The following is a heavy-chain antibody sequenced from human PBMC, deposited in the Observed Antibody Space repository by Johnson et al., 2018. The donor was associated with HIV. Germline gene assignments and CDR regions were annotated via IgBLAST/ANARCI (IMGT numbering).Heavy chain of an antibody. CDR3: AKDWAYSSSWYDEGLAFDI. Sequence: QVQLVESGGGVVQPGRSLRLSCAASGFTFSSYAMHWVRQAPGKGLEWVALISYDGSNKYYADSVKGRFTISRDNSKNTLYLQMNSLRDEDTAVYYCAKDWAYSSSWYDEGLAFDIWGQGTMVTVSS. J-gene: IGHJ3*02. V-gene: IGHV3-30*04. CDR2: ISYDGSNK. CDR1: GFTFSSYA. D-gene: IGHD6-13*01.